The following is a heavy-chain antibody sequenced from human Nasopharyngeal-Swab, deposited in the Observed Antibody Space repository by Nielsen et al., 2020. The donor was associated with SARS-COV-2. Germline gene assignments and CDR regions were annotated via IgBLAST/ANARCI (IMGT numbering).Heavy chain of an antibody. CDR2: IYYSGST. CDR3: ARDRGRGYSYGSFHY. D-gene: IGHD5-18*01. V-gene: IGHV4-59*12. J-gene: IGHJ4*02. Sequence: WIRQPPGKGLEWIGYIYYSGSTYYSPSLKSRVTISVDTSKNQFSLKLSSVTAADTAVYYCARDRGRGYSYGSFHYWGQGTLVTVSS.